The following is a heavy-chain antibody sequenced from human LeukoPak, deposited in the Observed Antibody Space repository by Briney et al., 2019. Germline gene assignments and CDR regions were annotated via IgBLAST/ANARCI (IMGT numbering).Heavy chain of an antibody. J-gene: IGHJ4*02. D-gene: IGHD6-19*01. CDR3: ARVAVAGRFYFDY. CDR2: INPNSGGT. V-gene: IGHV1-2*02. Sequence: ASVKVSCKASGYTFTSYGISWVRQAPGQGLEWMGWINPNSGGTNYAQKFQGRVTMARDTSISTAYMELSRLRSDDTAVYYCARVAVAGRFYFDYWGQGTLVTVSS. CDR1: GYTFTSYG.